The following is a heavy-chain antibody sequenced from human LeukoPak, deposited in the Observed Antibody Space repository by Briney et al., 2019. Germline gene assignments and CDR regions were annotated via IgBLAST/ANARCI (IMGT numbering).Heavy chain of an antibody. J-gene: IGHJ6*03. V-gene: IGHV3-74*01. D-gene: IGHD6-6*01. CDR3: ARANRIAARPPGYYYYYMDV. Sequence: PGGSLRLSCAASGFTFSSYWMHWVRQAPGKGLVWVSRINSDGSSTSYADSVKGRFTISRDNAKNTLYLQMNSLRAEDTAVYYCARANRIAARPPGYYYYYMDVWGKGTTVTVSS. CDR2: INSDGSST. CDR1: GFTFSSYW.